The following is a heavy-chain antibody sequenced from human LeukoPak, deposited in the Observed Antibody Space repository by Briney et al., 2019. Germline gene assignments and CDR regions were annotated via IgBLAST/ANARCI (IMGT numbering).Heavy chain of an antibody. CDR1: GGSISSYY. CDR2: IYYSGST. V-gene: IGHV4-59*01. J-gene: IGHJ4*02. Sequence: PSETLSLTCTVSGGSISSYYWSWIRQSPGKGLEWIGDIYYSGSTNYNPSLKSRVTISVDTSKNQFSLKLSSVTAADTAVYYCAKANYFDYWGQGTLVTVSS. CDR3: AKANYFDY.